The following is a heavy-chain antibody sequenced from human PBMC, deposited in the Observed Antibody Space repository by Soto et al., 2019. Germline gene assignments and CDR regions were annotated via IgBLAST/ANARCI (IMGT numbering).Heavy chain of an antibody. Sequence: QLQLQESGPGLVRPSETLSLPCTVSGGSIANKNYFWGLVRQPPGKGVEWVGSAAYSWGNYKNPSLKSRVTVSVDTSKNQFSLKLTSVTAADTAVYYCAKVVVGATSHSDFDSWGQGTLVTVSS. CDR1: GGSIANKNYF. J-gene: IGHJ4*02. D-gene: IGHD2-15*01. V-gene: IGHV4-39*01. CDR2: AAYSWGN. CDR3: AKVVVGATSHSDFDS.